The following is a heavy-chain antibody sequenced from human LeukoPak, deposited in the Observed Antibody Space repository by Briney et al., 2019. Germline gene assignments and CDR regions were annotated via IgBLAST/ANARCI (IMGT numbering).Heavy chain of an antibody. J-gene: IGHJ4*02. CDR2: ISTSGGST. D-gene: IGHD2-2*01. CDR3: ARWGSTSCYDY. Sequence: GGSLRLSCAASGFTFSSFAMHWVRQAPGKGLEYVSAISTSGGSTYYADSVKGRFTISRDNSKSTVYLQMGSVRAEDMAVYYCARWGSTSCYDYWGQGSLVTVSS. CDR1: GFTFSSFA. V-gene: IGHV3-64*02.